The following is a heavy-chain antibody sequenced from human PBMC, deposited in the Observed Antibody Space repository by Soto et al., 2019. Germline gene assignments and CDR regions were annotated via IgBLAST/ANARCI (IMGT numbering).Heavy chain of an antibody. CDR1: GFTFSSYA. Sequence: QVPLVESGGGVVQPGRSLRLSCAASGFTFSSYAMHWVRQAPGKGLEWVAVISYDGSDKYYADSVKGRFTISRDNSENTLYLQMNSLRAEDTAVYYCARALAASARGYYYGMDVWGQGTTVTVSS. CDR2: ISYDGSDK. V-gene: IGHV3-30-3*01. D-gene: IGHD6-13*01. J-gene: IGHJ6*02. CDR3: ARALAASARGYYYGMDV.